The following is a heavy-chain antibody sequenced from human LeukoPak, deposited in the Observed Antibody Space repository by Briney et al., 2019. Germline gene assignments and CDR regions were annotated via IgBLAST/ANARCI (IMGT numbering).Heavy chain of an antibody. J-gene: IGHJ4*02. D-gene: IGHD2-15*01. V-gene: IGHV4-30-4*02. CDR3: ARDEGDGSYFDN. Sequence: SETLSLTCTVSGGSISSGDYYWSWIRQPPGKGLEWIGYIYYSGSTYYNPSLKSRVTISVDTSKNQFPLKLSSVTAADTAVYYCARDEGDGSYFDNWGQGTLVTVSS. CDR2: IYYSGST. CDR1: GGSISSGDYY.